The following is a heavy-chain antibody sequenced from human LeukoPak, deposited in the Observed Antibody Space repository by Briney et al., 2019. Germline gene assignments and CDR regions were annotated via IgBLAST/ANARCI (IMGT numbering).Heavy chain of an antibody. J-gene: IGHJ6*04. V-gene: IGHV3-48*01. Sequence: GGSLRLSCAASGSTFSSYSMNWLRQAPGKGLEWVSYISSSGSTIYYADSVKGRFTISRDNAKNSLYLQMNSLRAEDTAVYYCARDPMVRGVMDVWGKGTTVTVSS. D-gene: IGHD3-10*01. CDR3: ARDPMVRGVMDV. CDR1: GSTFSSYS. CDR2: ISSSGSTI.